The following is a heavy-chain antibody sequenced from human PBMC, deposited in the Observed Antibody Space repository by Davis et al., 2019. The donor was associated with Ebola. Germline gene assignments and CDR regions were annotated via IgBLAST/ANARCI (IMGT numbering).Heavy chain of an antibody. CDR1: GFTFSSYA. D-gene: IGHD6-13*01. CDR2: ISGSGGST. V-gene: IGHV3-23*01. J-gene: IGHJ6*02. Sequence: PGGSLRLSCAASGFTFSSYAMSWVRQAPGKGLEWVSAISGSGGSTYYADSVKGRFTISRDNSKNTLYLQMNSLRAEDTAVYYCAKAWGSSSWGGYYYYGMDVWGQGTTVTVSS. CDR3: AKAWGSSSWGGYYYYGMDV.